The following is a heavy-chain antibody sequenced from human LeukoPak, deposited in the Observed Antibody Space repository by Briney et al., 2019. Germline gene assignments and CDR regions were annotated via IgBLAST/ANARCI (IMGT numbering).Heavy chain of an antibody. CDR2: ISSSGSHI. D-gene: IGHD5/OR15-5a*01. CDR1: ESTFSSFP. CDR3: AKIGVSGHWYFDL. Sequence: PGGSLRLSYTASESTFSSFPMSWVRQAPGRGLEWISSISSSGSHIYYADSLKGRFTVSRDNAKNSLYVQMNSLRAEDTAVYYCAKIGVSGHWYFDLWGRGTLVTVSS. V-gene: IGHV3-21*01. J-gene: IGHJ2*01.